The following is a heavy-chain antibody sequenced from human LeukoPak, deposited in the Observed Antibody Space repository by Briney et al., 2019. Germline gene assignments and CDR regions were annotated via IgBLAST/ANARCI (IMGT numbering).Heavy chain of an antibody. D-gene: IGHD3-22*01. J-gene: IGHJ4*02. V-gene: IGHV1-46*01. CDR2: INPSGGST. Sequence: ASVEVSCKASGYTFTSYYMHWVRQAPGQGLEWMGIINPSGGSTSYAQKFQGRVTMTRDTSTSTVYMELSSLRSEDTAVYYCARDKGSSGYYYARYYFDYWGQGTLVTVSS. CDR1: GYTFTSYY. CDR3: ARDKGSSGYYYARYYFDY.